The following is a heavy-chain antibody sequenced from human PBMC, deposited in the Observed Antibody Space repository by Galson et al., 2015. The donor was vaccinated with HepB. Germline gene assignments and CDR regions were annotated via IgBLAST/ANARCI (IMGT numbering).Heavy chain of an antibody. J-gene: IGHJ5*02. CDR3: TTLQWT. CDR1: GFTFSDAW. D-gene: IGHD6-19*01. V-gene: IGHV3-15*01. Sequence: SLRLSCAASGFTFSDAWMYWVRQAPGKGLEWVGHIKSKTDNDTTGYAAPVEGRFTISRDDSKNTLYLQMNGLKTEDTAVYYCTTLQWTWGQGTLVTVSS. CDR2: IKSKTDNDTT.